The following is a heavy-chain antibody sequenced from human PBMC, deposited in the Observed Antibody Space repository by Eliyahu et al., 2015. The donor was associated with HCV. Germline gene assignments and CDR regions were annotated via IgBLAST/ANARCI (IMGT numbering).Heavy chain of an antibody. J-gene: IGHJ5*02. CDR1: GGTFSSYA. Sequence: QVQLVQSGAEVKKPGSSVKVSCKASGGTFSSYAISWVRQAPGQGLEWMGGIIPIFGTANHPQKFQGRVTITADESTSTAYMELSSLRSEDTAVYYCARAGSRYYGSGSYYWFDPWGQGTLVTVSS. V-gene: IGHV1-69*01. CDR2: IIPIFGTA. D-gene: IGHD3-10*01. CDR3: ARAGSRYYGSGSYYWFDP.